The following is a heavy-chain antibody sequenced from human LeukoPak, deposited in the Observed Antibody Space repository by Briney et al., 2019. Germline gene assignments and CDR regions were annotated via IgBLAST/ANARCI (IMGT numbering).Heavy chain of an antibody. V-gene: IGHV1-2*06. Sequence: ASVKVSCKASGYTFTGYYMHWVRQAPGQGLEWMGRINPNSGGTNYAQKFQGRVTITADEFTSTAYMELSSLRSEDTAVYYCARVLGCSSTSCYRRKTYSFHYYYYGMDVWGQGTTVTVSS. D-gene: IGHD2-2*02. CDR3: ARVLGCSSTSCYRRKTYSFHYYYYGMDV. J-gene: IGHJ6*02. CDR2: INPNSGGT. CDR1: GYTFTGYY.